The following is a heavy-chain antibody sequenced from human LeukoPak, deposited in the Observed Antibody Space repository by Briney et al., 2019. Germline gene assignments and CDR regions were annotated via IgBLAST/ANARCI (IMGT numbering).Heavy chain of an antibody. V-gene: IGHV3-21*04. Sequence: PGGSLRLSCAASGFIFSDYSMHWVRQAPGKGLEWVSSISSSGAYILYADSVKGRFTISRDNSKNTLYLQMNSLRAEDTAVYHCAKSPYGSSWYGDYWGQGTLVTVSS. CDR3: AKSPYGSSWYGDY. CDR2: ISSSGAYI. D-gene: IGHD6-13*01. CDR1: GFIFSDYS. J-gene: IGHJ4*02.